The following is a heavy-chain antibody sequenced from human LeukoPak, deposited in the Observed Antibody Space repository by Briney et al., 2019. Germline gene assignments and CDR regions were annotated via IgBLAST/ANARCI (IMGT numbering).Heavy chain of an antibody. V-gene: IGHV1-46*01. CDR1: GYTFTSYY. D-gene: IGHD2-2*01. Sequence: ASVKVSCKASGYTFTSYYMHWVRQAPGQGLEWMGIINPSGGSTSYAQKFQGRVTMTRDKSISTAYLQWSSLKASDTAMYYCTRHVRCSSTSCYLIDYWGQGTLVTVPS. J-gene: IGHJ4*02. CDR3: TRHVRCSSTSCYLIDY. CDR2: INPSGGST.